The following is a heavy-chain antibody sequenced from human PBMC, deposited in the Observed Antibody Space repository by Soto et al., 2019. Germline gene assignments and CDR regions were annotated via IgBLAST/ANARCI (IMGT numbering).Heavy chain of an antibody. V-gene: IGHV3-23*01. CDR3: VKDYGADPPIDY. D-gene: IGHD3-10*01. CDR1: GFTFGTYA. CDR2: ITGSGDIT. Sequence: GGSLRLSCGASGFTFGTYAMTWVRQAPGKGLEWVSTITGSGDITYYADSVKGRFTISRDNSKNTLYMQLNSLRAEDTAVYYCVKDYGADPPIDYWGQGTLVTVSS. J-gene: IGHJ4*02.